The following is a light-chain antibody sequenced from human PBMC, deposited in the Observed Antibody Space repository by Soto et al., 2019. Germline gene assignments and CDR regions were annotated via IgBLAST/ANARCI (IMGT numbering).Light chain of an antibody. Sequence: DIVMTQSPDSLAVSLGERATLNCKSSQSVLYSSSNKNYLAWYQQKPGQPPKLLIYWASTRESGVPDRFSGSGSGTDFTLTISSLQAEDVAVYYCQQYYTTPLTFGGGTKVEIK. V-gene: IGKV4-1*01. CDR2: WAS. J-gene: IGKJ4*01. CDR3: QQYYTTPLT. CDR1: QSVLYSSSNKNY.